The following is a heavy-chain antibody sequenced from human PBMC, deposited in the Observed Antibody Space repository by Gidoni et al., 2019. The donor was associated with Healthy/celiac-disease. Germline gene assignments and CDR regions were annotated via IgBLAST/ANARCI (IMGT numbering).Heavy chain of an antibody. CDR2: MNPNSGNT. D-gene: IGHD5-18*01. V-gene: IGHV1-8*01. J-gene: IGHJ6*02. Sequence: QVQLVQSGAEVKKPGASVKVSGKASGYPFPSYDINWVRQATGQGLEWMGWMNPNSGNTGYAQKFQGRVTMTRNTSISTAYMELSSLRSEDTAVYYCAREGTAMVTFYYYYGMDVWGQGTTVTVSS. CDR3: AREGTAMVTFYYYYGMDV. CDR1: GYPFPSYD.